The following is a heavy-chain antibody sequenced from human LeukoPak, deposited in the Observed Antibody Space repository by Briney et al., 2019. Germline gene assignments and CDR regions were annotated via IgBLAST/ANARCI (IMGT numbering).Heavy chain of an antibody. J-gene: IGHJ6*04. D-gene: IGHD2-2*01. CDR3: ARGRYCSSTSCYEGGYYGMDV. Sequence: PGGSLRLSCAASGFTFSSYVMHWVRQATGKGLEWVSAIGTAGDPYYPGSVKGRFTISRENAKNSLYLQMNSLRAGDTAVYYCARGRYCSSTSCYEGGYYGMDVWGKGTTVTVSS. CDR2: IGTAGDP. V-gene: IGHV3-13*05. CDR1: GFTFSSYV.